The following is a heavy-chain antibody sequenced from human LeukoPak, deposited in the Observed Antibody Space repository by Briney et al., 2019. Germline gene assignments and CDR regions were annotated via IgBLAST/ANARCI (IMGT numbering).Heavy chain of an antibody. CDR3: ANARGLTATSPASYFYYVMDV. CDR1: IDTFSIYA. J-gene: IGHJ6*01. V-gene: IGHV3-23*01. CDR2: ISDREGST. Sequence: GGSLRLSCASSIDTFSIYAMSWVRQAPGKGLEWVSSISDREGSTYYVGSVKGRFTISRDNSKNTLYLQKNSVRAEDTVVYDWANARGLTATSPASYFYYVMDVWGEGTTVTVSS. D-gene: IGHD2-21*02.